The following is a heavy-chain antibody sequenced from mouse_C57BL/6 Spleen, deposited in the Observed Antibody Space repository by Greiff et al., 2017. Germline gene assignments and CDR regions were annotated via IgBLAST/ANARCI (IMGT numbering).Heavy chain of an antibody. CDR2: IYPGSGST. D-gene: IGHD1-1*01. V-gene: IGHV1-55*01. J-gene: IGHJ1*03. Sequence: VQLQQSGAELVKPGASVKMSCKASGYTFTSYWITWVKQRPGQGLEWIGDIYPGSGSTNYNEKFKSKATLTVDTSSSTAYMQLSSLTSEDSAVYYCARFITTVERYFDVWGTGTTVTVSS. CDR1: GYTFTSYW. CDR3: ARFITTVERYFDV.